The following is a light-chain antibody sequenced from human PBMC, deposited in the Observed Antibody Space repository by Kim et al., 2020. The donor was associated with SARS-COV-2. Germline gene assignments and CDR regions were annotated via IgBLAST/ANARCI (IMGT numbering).Light chain of an antibody. CDR3: QAWDSSTAV. CDR1: KLGDKY. J-gene: IGLJ3*02. Sequence: VSPGQTSSITCYGDKLGDKYACWYQQEPGQSPVLVIYQDSKRPSGIPERFSGSNSGNTATLTISGTQAMDEADYYCQAWDSSTAVFGGGTKVTVL. V-gene: IGLV3-1*01. CDR2: QDS.